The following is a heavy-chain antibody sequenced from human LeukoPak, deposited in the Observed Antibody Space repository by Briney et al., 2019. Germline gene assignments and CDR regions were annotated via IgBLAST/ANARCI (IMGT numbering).Heavy chain of an antibody. CDR2: IYFSGST. V-gene: IGHV4-39*01. CDR1: GASISSTSYY. J-gene: IGHJ4*02. D-gene: IGHD3-16*02. CDR3: ARHPGGVWGSHRYAQFDF. Sequence: SETLSLTCTVSGASISSTSYYWGWIRQPPGKGPEWIGSIYFSGSTHYNPSLKSRLTISVDTSRYQFSLQLTSVTAADTSVYYCARHPGGVWGSHRYAQFDFWGQGTLVTVSS.